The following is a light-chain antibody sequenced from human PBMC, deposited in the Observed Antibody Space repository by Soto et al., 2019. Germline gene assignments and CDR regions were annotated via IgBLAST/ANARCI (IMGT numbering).Light chain of an antibody. V-gene: IGKV3-20*01. Sequence: EIVLTQSPGTLSLSPGERATLSCRASQSVSSSYLAWYQQKPGQAPRLLIYGASSRATGIPDRFSGSGSGTDCTLTISRLEPEDFAVYYCQQYGSTFGQGTKVEIK. CDR3: QQYGST. CDR1: QSVSSSY. CDR2: GAS. J-gene: IGKJ1*01.